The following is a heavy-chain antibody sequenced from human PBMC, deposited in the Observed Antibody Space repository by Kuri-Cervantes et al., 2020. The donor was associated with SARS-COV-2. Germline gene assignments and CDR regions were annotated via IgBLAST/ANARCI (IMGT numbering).Heavy chain of an antibody. V-gene: IGHV4-38-2*02. CDR1: GYSISSGYY. D-gene: IGHD7-27*01. CDR3: ARAAGDQGEYYYYYYMDV. J-gene: IGHJ6*03. CDR2: IYHSGST. Sequence: SETLSLTCTVSGYSISSGYYWGWIRQPPGKGLEWIGSIYHSGSTYYNPSLKSRVTISVDTSKNQFSLKLCSVTAADTAVYYCARAAGDQGEYYYYYYMDVWGKGTTVTVSS.